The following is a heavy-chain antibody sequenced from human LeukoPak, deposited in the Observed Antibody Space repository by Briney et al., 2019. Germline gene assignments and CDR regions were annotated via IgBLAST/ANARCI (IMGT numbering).Heavy chain of an antibody. CDR1: GGSISSYY. CDR2: IYYSGST. D-gene: IGHD3-22*01. V-gene: IGHV4-59*01. CDR3: ASIDYYDSSGEFDY. Sequence: PSETLSLTCTVSGGSISSYYWSWIRQPPGKGLEWIGYIYYSGSTNYNPSLKSRVTISVDTSKNQFSLKLSSVTAADTAVYYCASIDYYDSSGEFDYWGQGTLVTVSS. J-gene: IGHJ4*02.